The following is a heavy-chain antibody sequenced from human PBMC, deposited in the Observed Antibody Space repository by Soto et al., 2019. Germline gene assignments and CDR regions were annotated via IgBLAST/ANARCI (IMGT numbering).Heavy chain of an antibody. V-gene: IGHV1-69*01. CDR2: IIPIFGTT. J-gene: IGHJ4*02. Sequence: QVQLVQSGAEVKKPGSSVKVSCKASGGTFSSYAISWVRQAPGQGLEWMGGIIPIFGTTNYAQKFQGRVTITADESTSTAYMELSSLRSEDTAVYYCARDNRYSSSHPLYYFDYWGQGTLVTVSS. CDR1: GGTFSSYA. CDR3: ARDNRYSSSHPLYYFDY. D-gene: IGHD6-6*01.